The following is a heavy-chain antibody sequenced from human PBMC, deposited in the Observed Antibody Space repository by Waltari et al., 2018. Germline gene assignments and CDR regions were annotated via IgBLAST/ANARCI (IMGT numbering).Heavy chain of an antibody. CDR3: ARAPWGAAAGRKLYFQH. D-gene: IGHD6-13*01. Sequence: QVQLQQWGAGLLKPSETLSLTCAVYGGSFSGYYWSWLRQPPGKGLEWIGEINQSGRTNYNPSLKSRVTISVDTSKNQFSLKLSSVTAADTAVYYCARAPWGAAAGRKLYFQHWGQGTLVTVSS. CDR2: INQSGRT. V-gene: IGHV4-34*01. J-gene: IGHJ1*01. CDR1: GGSFSGYY.